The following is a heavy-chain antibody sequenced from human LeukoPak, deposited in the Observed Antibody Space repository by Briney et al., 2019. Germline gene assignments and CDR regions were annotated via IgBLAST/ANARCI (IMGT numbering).Heavy chain of an antibody. CDR3: ATDPSDYETDAFDI. CDR2: TSSSGSTI. J-gene: IGHJ3*02. V-gene: IGHV3-48*03. Sequence: PGGSLRLSCAASGFTFSSYEMNWVRQAPGKGLEWVSYTSSSGSTIYYADSVKGRFTISRDNAKKSLNLQMNSLTAEDTAVYYCATDPSDYETDAFDIWGQGTMVTVSS. CDR1: GFTFSSYE. D-gene: IGHD5-12*01.